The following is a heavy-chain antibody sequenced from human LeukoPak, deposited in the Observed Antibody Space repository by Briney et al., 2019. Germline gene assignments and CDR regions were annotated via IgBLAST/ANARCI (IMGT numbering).Heavy chain of an antibody. D-gene: IGHD3-10*01. Sequence: SETLSLTCGVFGVSFSGYTWTWIRQPPGKGLEWIGEVNHRGSTDYNPSLKSRVTISIDTSKNQFSLKLNSVTAADTAVYYCARGRDGELFGEDYYFDLWGRGTLLTVSS. CDR2: VNHRGST. J-gene: IGHJ2*01. CDR3: ARGRDGELFGEDYYFDL. CDR1: GVSFSGYT. V-gene: IGHV4-34*01.